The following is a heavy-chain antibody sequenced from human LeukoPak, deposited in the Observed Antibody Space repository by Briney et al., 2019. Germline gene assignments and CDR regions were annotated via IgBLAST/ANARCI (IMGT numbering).Heavy chain of an antibody. CDR3: ARDSSRSSIGGYGY. CDR1: GYSFNSYY. J-gene: IGHJ4*02. V-gene: IGHV1-46*02. Sequence: ASVKISCKASGYSFNSYYINWVRQAPGQGLEWMGKINPGSDYTKHAQKFQGRFTMTRDTSTRTVYMELSNLRSDDTAVYYCARDSSRSSIGGYGYWGQGTLVTVSS. D-gene: IGHD6-6*01. CDR2: INPGSDYT.